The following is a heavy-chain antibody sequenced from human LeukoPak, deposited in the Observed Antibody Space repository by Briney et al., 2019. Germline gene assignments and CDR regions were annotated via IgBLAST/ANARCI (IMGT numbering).Heavy chain of an antibody. D-gene: IGHD1-1*01. J-gene: IGHJ4*02. CDR2: IYYSGST. CDR1: GGSISSGGYY. V-gene: IGHV4-31*03. CDR3: ASSQGRRGHNRDY. Sequence: PSETLSLTCTVSGGSISSGGYYWSWIREHPGKGLEWIGYIYYSGSTYYNPSLKSRVTISVDTSKNQFSLKLSSVTAADTAVYYCASSQGRRGHNRDYWGQGTLVTVSS.